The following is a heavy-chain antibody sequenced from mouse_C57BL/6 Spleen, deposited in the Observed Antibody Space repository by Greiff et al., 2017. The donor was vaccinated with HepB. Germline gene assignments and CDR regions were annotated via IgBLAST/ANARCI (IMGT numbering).Heavy chain of an antibody. V-gene: IGHV1-75*01. CDR2: IFPGSGST. D-gene: IGHD6-2*01. J-gene: IGHJ2*01. CDR3: ARGDLSYRHFDY. Sequence: VKLVESGPELVKPGASVKISCKASGYTFTDYYINWVKQRPGQGLEWIGWIFPGSGSTYYNEKFKGKATLTVDKSSSTAYMLLSSLTSEDSAVYFCARGDLSYRHFDYWGQGTTLTVSS. CDR1: GYTFTDYY.